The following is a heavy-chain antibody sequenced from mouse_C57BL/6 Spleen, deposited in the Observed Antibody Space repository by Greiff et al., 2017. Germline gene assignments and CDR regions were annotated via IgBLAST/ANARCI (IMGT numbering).Heavy chain of an antibody. CDR3: ANDGYYTGVY. CDR2: ISSGSSTI. D-gene: IGHD2-3*01. J-gene: IGHJ2*01. Sequence: VQLKESGGGLVKPGGSLKLSCAASGFTFSDYGMHWVRQAPEKGLEWVAYISSGSSTIYYADTVKGRFTISRDNAKNTLFLQMTSLRSEDTAMYYCANDGYYTGVYWGQGTTLTVSS. V-gene: IGHV5-17*01. CDR1: GFTFSDYG.